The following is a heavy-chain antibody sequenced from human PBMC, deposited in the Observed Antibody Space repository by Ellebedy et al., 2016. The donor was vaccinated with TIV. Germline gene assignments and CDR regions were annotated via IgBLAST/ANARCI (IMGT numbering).Heavy chain of an antibody. CDR3: ARHGRWFGELFDGMDV. V-gene: IGHV4-4*02. CDR2: IYHSGST. Sequence: MPSETLSLTCAVSGGSISSSNWWSWVRQPPGKGLEWIGEIYHSGSTNYNPSLKSRVTISVDTSKNQFSLKLSSVTAADTAVYYCARHGRWFGELFDGMDVWGQGTTVTVSS. D-gene: IGHD3-10*01. J-gene: IGHJ6*02. CDR1: GGSISSSNW.